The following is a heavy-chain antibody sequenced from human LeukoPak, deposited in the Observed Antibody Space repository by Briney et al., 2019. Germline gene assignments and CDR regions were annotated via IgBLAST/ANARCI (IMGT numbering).Heavy chain of an antibody. CDR3: AKDLLWDYYDSSGYYLDY. Sequence: PGGSLRLSCAASGFIFSNYAMGWVRQAPGKGLEWVSAISGSGGSTYYADSVKGRFTISRDNSKNTLYLQMNSLRAEDTAVYYCAKDLLWDYYDSSGYYLDYWGQGTLVTVSS. V-gene: IGHV3-23*01. J-gene: IGHJ4*02. CDR1: GFIFSNYA. D-gene: IGHD3-22*01. CDR2: ISGSGGST.